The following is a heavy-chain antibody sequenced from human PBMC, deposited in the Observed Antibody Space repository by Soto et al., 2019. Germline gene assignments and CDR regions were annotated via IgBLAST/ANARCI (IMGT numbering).Heavy chain of an antibody. CDR1: GFTVSSNY. V-gene: IGHV3-66*01. Sequence: PGGSLRLSCAASGFTVSSNYMSWVRQAPGKGLEWVPVIYSGGSTYYADSMKGRFTISRDNSKNTLYLQMNSLRAEDTAVYYCARDEVRSGSWSLLAAFDIWGQGTMVTVSS. CDR2: IYSGGST. J-gene: IGHJ3*02. CDR3: ARDEVRSGSWSLLAAFDI. D-gene: IGHD6-13*01.